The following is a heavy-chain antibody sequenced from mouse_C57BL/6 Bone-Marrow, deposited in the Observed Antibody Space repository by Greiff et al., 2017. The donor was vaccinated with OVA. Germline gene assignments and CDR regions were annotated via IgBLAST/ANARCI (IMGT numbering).Heavy chain of an antibody. CDR2: IYPGNSDT. J-gene: IGHJ2*01. CDR3: TSFYYYGSSPFDY. V-gene: IGHV1-5*01. CDR1: GYTFTSYW. Sequence: VQLKESGTVLARPGASVKMSCKTSGYTFTSYWMHWVKQRPGQGLAWIGAIYPGNSDTSYNQKFKGKAKLTAVTSASTAYMELSSLTNEDSAVYYCTSFYYYGSSPFDYWGQGTTLTVSS. D-gene: IGHD1-1*01.